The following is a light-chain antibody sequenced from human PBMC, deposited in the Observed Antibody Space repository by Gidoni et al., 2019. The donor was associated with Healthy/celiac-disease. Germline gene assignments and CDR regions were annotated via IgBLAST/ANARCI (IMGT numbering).Light chain of an antibody. V-gene: IGKV1-39*01. J-gene: IGKJ1*01. CDR2: AAS. CDR3: QQSYSTPRT. Sequence: DIQMTQSPSSLSASVGDRVTITCRASQSISSYLNWYQQKPGKAPKLLIYAASSLQSRVPSRFSGSGSGTDFTLTISSLQPEDFATYYCQQSYSTPRTFGQGIKVEIK. CDR1: QSISSY.